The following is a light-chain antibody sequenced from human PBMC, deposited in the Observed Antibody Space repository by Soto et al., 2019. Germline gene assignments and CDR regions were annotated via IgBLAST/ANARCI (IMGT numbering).Light chain of an antibody. Sequence: QSALTQPASVSGSPGQSIPISCTGTSSDVGGYNYVSCYQQHPGKAPKLIIYEVTNRPSGVSSRFSGSKSGDTASLTISGLQAEDEADYYCSSYTRSSRPVFGVGTKLTVL. CDR2: EVT. CDR1: SSDVGGYNY. CDR3: SSYTRSSRPV. V-gene: IGLV2-14*01. J-gene: IGLJ3*02.